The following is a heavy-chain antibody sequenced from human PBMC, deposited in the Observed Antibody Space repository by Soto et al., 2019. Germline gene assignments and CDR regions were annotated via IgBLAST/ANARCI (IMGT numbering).Heavy chain of an antibody. CDR3: ARDSAFRIAAAGTDYYYYGMDV. D-gene: IGHD6-13*01. CDR2: ISYDGSNK. V-gene: IGHV3-30*03. Sequence: PGGSLRLSCAASGFTFNNYNMNWVRQGPGKGLEWVAVISYDGSNKYYADSVKGRFTISRDNSKNTLYLQMNSLRAEDTAVYYCARDSAFRIAAAGTDYYYYGMDVWGQGTTVTVSS. CDR1: GFTFNNYN. J-gene: IGHJ6*02.